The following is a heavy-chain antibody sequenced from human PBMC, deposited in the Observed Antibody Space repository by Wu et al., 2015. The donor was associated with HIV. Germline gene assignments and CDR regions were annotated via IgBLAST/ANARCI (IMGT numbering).Heavy chain of an antibody. CDR3: ARSHKWLRLRYEGKLDY. V-gene: IGHV1-2*02. D-gene: IGHD5-12*01. CDR1: GYTFTSYY. J-gene: IGHJ4*02. Sequence: QVQLVQSGAEVKKPGASVKVSCKASGYTFTSYYIHWVRQAPGQGLEWMGWINPNNGGTNYAQTFQGRVTMTRDTSINTTYMELSRLRSDDTAIYYCARSHKWLRLRYEGKLDYVGPGNAGHRSPQ. CDR2: INPNNGGT.